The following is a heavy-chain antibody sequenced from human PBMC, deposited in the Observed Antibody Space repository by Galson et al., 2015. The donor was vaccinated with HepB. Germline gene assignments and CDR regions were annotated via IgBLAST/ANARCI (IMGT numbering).Heavy chain of an antibody. CDR1: GFTFSSYG. V-gene: IGHV3-30*18. J-gene: IGHJ4*02. D-gene: IGHD4-17*01. Sequence: SLRLSCAASGFTFSSYGMHWVRQAPGKGLEWVAVISYDGSNKCYADSVKGRFTISRDNPKNTLYLQMNSLRAEDTAVYYCAKVANYGEFDYWGQGTLVTVSS. CDR2: ISYDGSNK. CDR3: AKVANYGEFDY.